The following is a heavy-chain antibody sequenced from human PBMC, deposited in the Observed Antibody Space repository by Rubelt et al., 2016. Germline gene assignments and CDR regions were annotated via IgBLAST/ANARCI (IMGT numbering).Heavy chain of an antibody. CDR1: GFTFSVYW. J-gene: IGHJ3*02. CDR2: IKRDGSQK. Sequence: EVQLVESGGGLVQPGGSLRLSCAASGFTFSVYWMTWVRQAPGKGLEWVANIKRDGSQKYYVDSVKGRFTISRDNAKNSLYLQMNSLRGDDTAVYYCARPYVDSDHSLYRAFDIWGQGTRVTVSS. V-gene: IGHV3-7*01. CDR3: ARPYVDSDHSLYRAFDI. D-gene: IGHD3-22*01.